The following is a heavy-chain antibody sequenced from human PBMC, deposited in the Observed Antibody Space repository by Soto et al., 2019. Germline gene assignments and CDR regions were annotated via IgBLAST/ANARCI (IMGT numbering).Heavy chain of an antibody. CDR3: ARHRAKLELLLGTGAGVFEFDY. D-gene: IGHD1-7*01. J-gene: IGHJ4*02. Sequence: SETLSLTCTVSGGSISSYYWSWIRQPPGKGLEWIGYIYYSGSTNYNPSLKSRVTISVDTSKNQFSLKLSSVTAADTAVYYCARHRAKLELLLGTGAGVFEFDYWGQGTLVTVSS. CDR2: IYYSGST. CDR1: GGSISSYY. V-gene: IGHV4-59*08.